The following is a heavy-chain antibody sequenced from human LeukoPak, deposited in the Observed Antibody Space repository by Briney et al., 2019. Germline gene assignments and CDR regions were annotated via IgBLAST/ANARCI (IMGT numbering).Heavy chain of an antibody. V-gene: IGHV3-11*01. D-gene: IGHD3-10*01. CDR3: ARDPDFYGSGSYYKVNWFDP. Sequence: GGSLRLSCAASGFTFSDYYMSWIRQAPGKGLEWVSYISSSGSTIYYADSVKGRFTISRDNAKNSLYLQMNSLRAEDTAVYYCARDPDFYGSGSYYKVNWFDPWGQGTLVTVSS. CDR2: ISSSGSTI. CDR1: GFTFSDYY. J-gene: IGHJ5*02.